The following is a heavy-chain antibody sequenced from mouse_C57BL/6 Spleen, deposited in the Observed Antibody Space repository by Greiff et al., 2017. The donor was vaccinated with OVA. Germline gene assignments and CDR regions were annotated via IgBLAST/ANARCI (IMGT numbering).Heavy chain of an antibody. D-gene: IGHD2-5*01. CDR1: GYTFTEYT. Sequence: VQLQQSGAELVKPGASVKLSCKASGYTFTEYTIHWVKQRSGQGLEWIGWFYPGSGSIKYNEKFKDKATLTADKSSSTVYRELSRLTSEDSAVYFCAIHGYSNYEVFYYFDYWGQGTTLTVSS. CDR3: AIHGYSNYEVFYYFDY. V-gene: IGHV1-62-2*01. J-gene: IGHJ2*01. CDR2: FYPGSGSI.